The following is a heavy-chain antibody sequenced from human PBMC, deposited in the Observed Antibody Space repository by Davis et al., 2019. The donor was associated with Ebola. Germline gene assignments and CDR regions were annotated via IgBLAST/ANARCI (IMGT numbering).Heavy chain of an antibody. Sequence: SLKISCAASGFTFDDYAMHWVRQVPGKGLEWVSGISWNSGTTGHADSVKGRFIISRDNAKNSLYLQMNSLRAEDTALYYCVRAGFDFWSASGRGEMGAFDSWGQGTLVTVSS. CDR2: ISWNSGTT. V-gene: IGHV3-9*01. J-gene: IGHJ4*02. CDR3: VRAGFDFWSASGRGEMGAFDS. CDR1: GFTFDDYA. D-gene: IGHD3-3*01.